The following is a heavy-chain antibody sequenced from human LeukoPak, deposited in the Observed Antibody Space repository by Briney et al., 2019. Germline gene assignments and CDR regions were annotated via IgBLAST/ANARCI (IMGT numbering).Heavy chain of an antibody. V-gene: IGHV1-69*06. Sequence: GASVKVSCKASGGTFSSYAISWVRQAPGQGLEWMGGIIPIFGTANYAQKFQGRVTITADKSTSTAYMELSSLRSEDTAVYYCARERGEATTVSEYYYYYYYMDVWGKGTTVTVSS. CDR3: ARERGEATTVSEYYYYYYYMDV. J-gene: IGHJ6*03. D-gene: IGHD4-11*01. CDR2: IIPIFGTA. CDR1: GGTFSSYA.